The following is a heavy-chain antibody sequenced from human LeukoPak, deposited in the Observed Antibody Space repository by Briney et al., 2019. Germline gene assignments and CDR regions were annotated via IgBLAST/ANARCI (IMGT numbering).Heavy chain of an antibody. D-gene: IGHD2-15*01. Sequence: PSETLSLTCAVSGYSISSGYHWAWIRQPPGKGLEWIGYIYYSGSTNYNPSLKSRVTISVDTSKNQFSLKLSSVTAADTAVYYCARDRIGLIDYWGQGTLVTVSS. V-gene: IGHV4-61*01. J-gene: IGHJ4*02. CDR1: GYSISSGYH. CDR3: ARDRIGLIDY. CDR2: IYYSGST.